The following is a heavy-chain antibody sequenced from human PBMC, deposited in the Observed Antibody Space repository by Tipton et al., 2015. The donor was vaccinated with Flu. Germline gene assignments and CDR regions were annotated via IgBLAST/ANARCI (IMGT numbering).Heavy chain of an antibody. Sequence: SLRLSCAASGFTFSSYAMHWVRQAPGKGLEWVAVTSYDGSKIYYTDSVKGRFTISRDNSKNTLYLQMNSLRPGDTAVYYCARDRGDYGDYLYWGQGTLVTVSS. D-gene: IGHD4-17*01. CDR3: ARDRGDYGDYLY. V-gene: IGHV3-30*10. J-gene: IGHJ4*02. CDR1: GFTFSSYA. CDR2: TSYDGSKI.